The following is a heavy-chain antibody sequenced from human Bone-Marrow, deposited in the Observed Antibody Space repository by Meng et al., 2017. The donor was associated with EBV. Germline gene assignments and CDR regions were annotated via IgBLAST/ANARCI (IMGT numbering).Heavy chain of an antibody. CDR3: ARVSRGELRGCFDY. CDR1: GFTFSSYA. V-gene: IGHV3-33*08. CDR2: IWYDGSNK. J-gene: IGHJ4*02. Sequence: QVQLVESGGGVVQPGRSLRLSCAASGFTFSSYAMHWVRQAPGKGLEWVAVIWYDGSNKYYADSVKGRFTISRDNSKNTLYLQMNSLRAEDTAVYYCARVSRGELRGCFDYWGQGTLVTVSS. D-gene: IGHD1-26*01.